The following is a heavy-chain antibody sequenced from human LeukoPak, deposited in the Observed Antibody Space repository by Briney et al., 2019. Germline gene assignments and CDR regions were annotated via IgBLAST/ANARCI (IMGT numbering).Heavy chain of an antibody. J-gene: IGHJ4*02. CDR3: AKPPPCSGGSCYTSSWIFDY. CDR1: GFTFSSYA. D-gene: IGHD2-15*01. Sequence: GRSLRLSCAASGFTFSSYAMHWVRQAPGKGLEWVAVISYDGSNKYYADSVKGRFTIFRDNSKNTLYLQMNSLRAEDTAVYYCAKPPPCSGGSCYTSSWIFDYWGQGTLVTVSS. V-gene: IGHV3-30-3*02. CDR2: ISYDGSNK.